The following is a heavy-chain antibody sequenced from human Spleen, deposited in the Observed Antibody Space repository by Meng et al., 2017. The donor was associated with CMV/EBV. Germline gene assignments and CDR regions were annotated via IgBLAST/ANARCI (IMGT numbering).Heavy chain of an antibody. CDR2: INPNSGGT. CDR1: GYSFTDFY. CDR3: ARLYPDTVTTYWFDP. J-gene: IGHJ5*02. D-gene: IGHD4-11*01. V-gene: IGHV1-2*02. Sequence: ASVKVSCKASGYSFTDFYIHWLRQAPGQGLEWMGWINPNSGGTNYAQKFQGRVTMTRDTSISTAYMELSRLRSDDTAVYYCARLYPDTVTTYWFDPWGQGTLVTVSS.